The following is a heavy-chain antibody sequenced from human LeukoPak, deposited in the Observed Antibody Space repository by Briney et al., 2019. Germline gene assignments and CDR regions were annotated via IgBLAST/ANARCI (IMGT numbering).Heavy chain of an antibody. D-gene: IGHD5-18*01. V-gene: IGHV3-23*01. CDR1: GFTFRNYA. Sequence: GGSLRLSCTASGFTFRNYAVIWVRQAPGKGLEWVSSITGSGDNTYYADSVRGRFTTSRDNTKSTLYLQMNSLGAEDTAVYYCGKDLRGYIYGTFDYWGQGTLVTVSS. J-gene: IGHJ4*02. CDR2: ITGSGDNT. CDR3: GKDLRGYIYGTFDY.